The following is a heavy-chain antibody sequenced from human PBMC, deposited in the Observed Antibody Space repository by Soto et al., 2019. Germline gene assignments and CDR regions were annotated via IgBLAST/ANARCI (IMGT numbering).Heavy chain of an antibody. CDR2: IYYSGST. V-gene: IGHV4-31*03. J-gene: IGHJ4*02. CDR3: AAVVVVAATSSIDY. CDR1: GGSISSGGYY. D-gene: IGHD2-15*01. Sequence: SETLSLTCTVSGGSISSGGYYWSWIRQHPGKGLEWIGYIYYSGSTYYNPSLKSRVTISVDTSKNQFSLKLSSVTAADTAVYYCAAVVVVAATSSIDYWGQGTLVTVSS.